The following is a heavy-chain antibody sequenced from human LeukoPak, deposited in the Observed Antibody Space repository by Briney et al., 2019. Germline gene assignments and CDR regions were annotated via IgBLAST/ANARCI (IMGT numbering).Heavy chain of an antibody. Sequence: GGSLRLSCAASGFTFSSYGMHWVRQAPGKGLEWVAVISYDGSNKYYADSVKGRFTISRDNSKNTLYLQMNSLRAEDTAVYYCARVGGVAVAAHPDYWGQGTLVTVSS. J-gene: IGHJ4*02. CDR1: GFTFSSYG. V-gene: IGHV3-30*03. CDR2: ISYDGSNK. D-gene: IGHD6-19*01. CDR3: ARVGGVAVAAHPDY.